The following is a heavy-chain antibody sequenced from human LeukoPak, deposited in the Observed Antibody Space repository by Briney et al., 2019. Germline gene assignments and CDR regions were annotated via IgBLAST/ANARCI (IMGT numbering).Heavy chain of an antibody. D-gene: IGHD4-17*01. CDR1: GYTFTSYG. CDR3: AILQYGDFDAFDI. CDR2: ISAYNGNT. V-gene: IGHV1-18*01. J-gene: IGHJ3*02. Sequence: ASVKVSCKASGYTFTSYGISWVRQAPGQGLEWMGWISAYNGNTNYAQKLQGRVTMTTDTSTSTAYMELRSLRSDDTAVYYCAILQYGDFDAFDIWSQGTMVTVSS.